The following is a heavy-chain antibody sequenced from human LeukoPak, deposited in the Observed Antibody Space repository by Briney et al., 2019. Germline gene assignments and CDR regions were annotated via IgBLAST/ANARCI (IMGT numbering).Heavy chain of an antibody. CDR1: GGSISSGSYY. CDR3: ARDQRSWYFDL. V-gene: IGHV4-61*02. CDR2: IYTSGST. Sequence: KPSQTLSLTCTVSGGSISSGSYYWSWLRQPAGKGLEWIGRIYTSGSTNYNPSLKSRVTISVDTSKNQFSLKLSSVTAADTAVYYCARDQRSWYFDLWGRGTLVTVSS. J-gene: IGHJ2*01.